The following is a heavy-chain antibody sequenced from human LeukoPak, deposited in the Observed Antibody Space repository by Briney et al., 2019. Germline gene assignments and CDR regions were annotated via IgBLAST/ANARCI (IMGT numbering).Heavy chain of an antibody. J-gene: IGHJ3*02. CDR3: ATVLYDYNAFDI. D-gene: IGHD4-11*01. CDR2: FDPEDGET. Sequence: ASVKVSCKVSGYTLTELSMHWVRQAPGKGLEWMGGFDPEDGETIYAQKFQGRVTMTEDTSTDTAYMELSSLRSEDTAVYYCATVLYDYNAFDIWGQGTMVTVSS. V-gene: IGHV1-24*01. CDR1: GYTLTELS.